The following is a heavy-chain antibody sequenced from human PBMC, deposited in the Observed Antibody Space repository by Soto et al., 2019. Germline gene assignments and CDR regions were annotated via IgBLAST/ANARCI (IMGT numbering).Heavy chain of an antibody. CDR3: ARGGTIAARDYYYYGMDV. CDR2: IGTAGDP. J-gene: IGHJ6*02. D-gene: IGHD6-6*01. Sequence: HPGGSLRLSCAASGFTFSSYDMHWVRQATGKGLEWVSAIGTAGDPYYPGSVKGRFTISRENAKNSLYLQMNSLRAGDTAVYYCARGGTIAARDYYYYGMDVWGQGTTVTVS. V-gene: IGHV3-13*05. CDR1: GFTFSSYD.